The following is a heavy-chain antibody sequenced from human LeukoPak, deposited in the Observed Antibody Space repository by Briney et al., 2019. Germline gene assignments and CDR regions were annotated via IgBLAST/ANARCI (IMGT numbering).Heavy chain of an antibody. CDR1: GFTFSNAW. CDR2: IKSKTDGGTT. D-gene: IGHD3-22*01. Sequence: GGSLRLSCAASGFTFSNAWMSWVRQAPGKGLEWVGRIKSKTDGGTTDYAAPVKGRFTISRDDSKNTLYLQMNSLKTEDTAVYYCTTGDLYYYDSSGYYYVDYWGQGTLVTVSS. V-gene: IGHV3-15*01. CDR3: TTGDLYYYDSSGYYYVDY. J-gene: IGHJ4*02.